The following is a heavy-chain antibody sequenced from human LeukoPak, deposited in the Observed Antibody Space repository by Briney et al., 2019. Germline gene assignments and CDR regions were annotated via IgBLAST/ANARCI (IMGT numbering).Heavy chain of an antibody. J-gene: IGHJ4*02. CDR3: AKNTAMVIRVPLGY. CDR2: IGCGGCNK. Sequence: GGSLRLSCAASGFTFSSYGMHWVRQAPGKGLEWVAFIGCGGCNKYYADSVKGRFTISRDNSKNTLYLQMNSLRTEDTAVNYCAKNTAMVIRVPLGYWGQGTLVTVSS. CDR1: GFTFSSYG. V-gene: IGHV3-30*02. D-gene: IGHD5-18*01.